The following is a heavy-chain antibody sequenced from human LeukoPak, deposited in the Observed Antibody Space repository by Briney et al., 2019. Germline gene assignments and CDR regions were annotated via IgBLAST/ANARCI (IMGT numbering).Heavy chain of an antibody. CDR2: VNPNSGGA. D-gene: IGHD7-27*01. J-gene: IGHJ4*02. CDR3: ACNLTGDPAY. Sequence: ASVKVSCKASGYTFTDYYMHWVRQAPGQGLEWMGWVNPNSGGANYTQKSQGRVTMTRDTSISTAYMEVSRLRSDDTAMYYCACNLTGDPAYWGQGTLVTVSS. V-gene: IGHV1-2*02. CDR1: GYTFTDYY.